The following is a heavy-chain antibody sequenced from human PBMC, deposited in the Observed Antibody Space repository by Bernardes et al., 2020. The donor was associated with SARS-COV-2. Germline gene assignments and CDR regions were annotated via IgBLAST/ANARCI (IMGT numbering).Heavy chain of an antibody. D-gene: IGHD2-2*01. V-gene: IGHV3-21*01. CDR2: IINESTYM. Sequence: GGSLRLSCAASGFKFNDFTMNWVRQAPGKGLEWVASIINESTYMYYASSVTGRITISRENAKNSLFLQLNSLRVEDTAIYYCSRDAGYCSSITCCGTSAMDVWGQGVTVTVA. CDR1: GFKFNDFT. CDR3: SRDAGYCSSITCCGTSAMDV. J-gene: IGHJ6*02.